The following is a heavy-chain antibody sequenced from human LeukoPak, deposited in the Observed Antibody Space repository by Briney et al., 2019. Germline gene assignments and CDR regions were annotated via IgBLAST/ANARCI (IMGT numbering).Heavy chain of an antibody. CDR2: IYTSGST. CDR3: AVDYGAVDAFDI. J-gene: IGHJ3*02. V-gene: IGHV4-4*07. CDR1: GGSVSSYY. D-gene: IGHD4-17*01. Sequence: SETLSLTCTVSGGSVSSYYWSWIRQPAGKGLEWIGRIYTSGSTNYNPSLKSRVTMSVDTSKNQFSLKLSSVTAADTAVYYCAVDYGAVDAFDIWGQGTMVTVSS.